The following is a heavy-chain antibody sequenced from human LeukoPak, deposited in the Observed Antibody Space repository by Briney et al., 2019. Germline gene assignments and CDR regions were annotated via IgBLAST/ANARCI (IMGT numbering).Heavy chain of an antibody. CDR2: ICASGGEP. CDR1: GLTFSSYS. Sequence: PGGSLRLSCAVSGLTFSSYSMTWVRQAPGKGLEWVSGICASGGEPCYPDSVKGRFTISRDNSKNTLFLQMNSLRVEDTAIYYCAKDAAGPEYWGQGTLVTVSS. J-gene: IGHJ4*02. D-gene: IGHD6-13*01. CDR3: AKDAAGPEY. V-gene: IGHV3-23*01.